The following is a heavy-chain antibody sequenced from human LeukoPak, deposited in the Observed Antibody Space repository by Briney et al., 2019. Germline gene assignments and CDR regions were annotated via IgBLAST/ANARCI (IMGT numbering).Heavy chain of an antibody. D-gene: IGHD4-17*01. Sequence: SGGSLRLSCAASGFTFSSYAMSWVRQAPGKGLEWVSAISGAGGSTYLADFVKGRFTISRDNSKNTLYLQMNSLRAEDTAVYYCASRATVTTFFDYWGQGTLVTVSS. CDR1: GFTFSSYA. CDR2: ISGAGGST. J-gene: IGHJ4*02. CDR3: ASRATVTTFFDY. V-gene: IGHV3-23*01.